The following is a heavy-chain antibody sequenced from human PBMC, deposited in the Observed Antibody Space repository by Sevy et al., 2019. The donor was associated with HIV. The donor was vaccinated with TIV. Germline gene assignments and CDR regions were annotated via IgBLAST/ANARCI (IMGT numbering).Heavy chain of an antibody. CDR3: ARENCGGDCATIEAAFDI. Sequence: GESLKISCKGSGYSFTSYWIGWVRQMPGKGLEWMGIIYPGDSDTRYSPSFQGQVTISADKSISTAYLQWSSLKASDTAMYYCARENCGGDCATIEAAFDIWGQGTMVTVSS. CDR1: GYSFTSYW. D-gene: IGHD2-21*02. J-gene: IGHJ3*02. V-gene: IGHV5-51*01. CDR2: IYPGDSDT.